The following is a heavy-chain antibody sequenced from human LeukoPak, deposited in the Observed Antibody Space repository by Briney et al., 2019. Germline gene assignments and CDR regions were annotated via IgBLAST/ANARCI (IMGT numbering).Heavy chain of an antibody. CDR3: ARDHWGIVENGYDYFYYDMDV. V-gene: IGHV1-69*05. J-gene: IGHJ6*02. CDR2: VIPIYGTP. D-gene: IGHD7-27*01. CDR1: GGSFSTSG. Sequence: SSVKVSCKPSGGSFSTSGFSWVRQAPGQGLEWMGGVIPIYGTPSYAQRFQGRVTITTDESTSTAYMELSSLRSEDTDVYYCARDHWGIVENGYDYFYYDMDVWGQGTTVTVSS.